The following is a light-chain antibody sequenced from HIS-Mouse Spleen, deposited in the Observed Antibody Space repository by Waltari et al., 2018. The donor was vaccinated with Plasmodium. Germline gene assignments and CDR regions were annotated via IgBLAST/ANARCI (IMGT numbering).Light chain of an antibody. CDR2: DAS. Sequence: IVLTQSPATLSLSPGARATLSCRASQGVNSYLAWYQQKPGQAPRLLIYDASNSATGIPARFSGSGSGTDFTLTISSREPEDFAVDYCQQRSNPLTFGGGTSVEIK. CDR3: QQRSNPLT. J-gene: IGKJ4*02. CDR1: QGVNSY. V-gene: IGKV3-11*01.